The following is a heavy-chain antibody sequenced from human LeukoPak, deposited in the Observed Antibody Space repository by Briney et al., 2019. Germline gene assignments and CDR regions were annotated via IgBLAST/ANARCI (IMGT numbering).Heavy chain of an antibody. Sequence: ASVKVSCKASGYTFTSYDINWVRQAPGQGLEWMGWMNPNSGNTGYAQKFQGRVTITRNNSISTAYMELSSLRSEDTAVYYCAKRYDSRNFDYWGQGTLVTVSS. V-gene: IGHV1-8*03. CDR1: GYTFTSYD. CDR3: AKRYDSRNFDY. J-gene: IGHJ4*02. D-gene: IGHD3-3*01. CDR2: MNPNSGNT.